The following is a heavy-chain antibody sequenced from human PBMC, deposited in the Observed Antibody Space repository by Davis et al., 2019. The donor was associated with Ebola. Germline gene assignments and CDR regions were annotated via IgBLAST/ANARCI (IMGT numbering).Heavy chain of an antibody. Sequence: GESLKISCAASAFTFDDYAMSWVRQAPGKGLEWVSAVSGSGTTTSYADSVKGRFTISRDDSNNTLYLQMNSLRVEDTARYYCAKASWGPAARPLLDSWGQGTLVTVSS. CDR2: VSGSGTTT. J-gene: IGHJ4*02. V-gene: IGHV3-23*01. D-gene: IGHD2-2*02. CDR1: AFTFDDYA. CDR3: AKASWGPAARPLLDS.